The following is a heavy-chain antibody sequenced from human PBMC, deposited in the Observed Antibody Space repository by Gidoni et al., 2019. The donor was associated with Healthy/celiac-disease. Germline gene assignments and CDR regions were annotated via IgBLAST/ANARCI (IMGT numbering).Heavy chain of an antibody. D-gene: IGHD1-20*01. CDR2: IVVGSGNT. CDR1: GFTFTSSA. CDR3: AADITGIGWFDP. Sequence: CKASGFTFTSSAVQWVRQARGQRLEWIGWIVVGSGNTNYAQKFQERVTITRDMSTSTAYMELSSLRSEDTAVYYCAADITGIGWFDPWGQGTLVTVSS. V-gene: IGHV1-58*01. J-gene: IGHJ5*02.